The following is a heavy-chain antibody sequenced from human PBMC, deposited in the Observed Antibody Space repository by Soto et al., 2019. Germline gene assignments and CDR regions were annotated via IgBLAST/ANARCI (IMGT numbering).Heavy chain of an antibody. CDR3: ASMTTVATAAFDI. CDR2: IYWNDDQ. V-gene: IGHV2-5*01. Sequence: QITLKESGPTLMKPTQTLTLTCTASGLSFGTSGVGVGWIRQPPGKALEWLALIYWNDDQRYSPSLKSSLTITKDTSKNQVVLTMTNVDPVDTATYYCASMTTVATAAFDIWGQGIMVTVPS. CDR1: GLSFGTSGVG. J-gene: IGHJ3*02. D-gene: IGHD4-17*01.